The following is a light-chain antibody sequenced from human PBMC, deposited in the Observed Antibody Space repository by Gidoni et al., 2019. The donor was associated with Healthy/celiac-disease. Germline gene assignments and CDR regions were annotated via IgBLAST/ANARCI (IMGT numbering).Light chain of an antibody. CDR3: QQSNSFPIT. CDR2: AAS. V-gene: IGKV1-12*01. Sequence: DMQVTKSPSSVSASGGDRVTITCRASQGISSWLAWYQQKPGKAPKLLIYAASSLQSGVPSRFSGSGSGTDFTLTISCLQSEDFATYYCQQSNSFPITFGQGTRLEIK. J-gene: IGKJ5*01. CDR1: QGISSW.